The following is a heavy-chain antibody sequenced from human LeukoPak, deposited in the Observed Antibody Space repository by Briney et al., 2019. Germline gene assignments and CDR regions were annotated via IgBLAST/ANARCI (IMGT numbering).Heavy chain of an antibody. CDR1: GGSFSGYY. Sequence: PSETLSLTCAVYGGSFSGYYWSWIRQPPGKGLEWIGEINHSGSTNYNPSLKSRVSISVDTSKNQFSLNLSSVTAADTAVYYCATEIQNIAGRVYWGQGTLVTVSS. J-gene: IGHJ4*02. D-gene: IGHD6-6*01. CDR2: INHSGST. V-gene: IGHV4-34*01. CDR3: ATEIQNIAGRVY.